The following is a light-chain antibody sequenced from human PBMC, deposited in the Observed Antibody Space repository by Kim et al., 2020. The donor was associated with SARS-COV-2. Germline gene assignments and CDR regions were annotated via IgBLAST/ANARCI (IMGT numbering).Light chain of an antibody. CDR3: SSYTRSNTLI. V-gene: IGLV2-18*02. Sequence: QSALTQPPSVSGSPGQSVTISCTGTNSDVGSYNRVSWYQQPPGTAPKLMIYEVTSRPSGVPDRFSGSKSGNTASLTISGLQAEDEADYYCSSYTRSNTLIFGGGTKLTVL. J-gene: IGLJ2*01. CDR1: NSDVGSYNR. CDR2: EVT.